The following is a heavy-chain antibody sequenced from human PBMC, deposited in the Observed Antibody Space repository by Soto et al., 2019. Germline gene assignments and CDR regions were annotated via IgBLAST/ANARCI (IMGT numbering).Heavy chain of an antibody. J-gene: IGHJ6*03. CDR3: ARRARPDFYYMDV. CDR1: GFTFNNYA. V-gene: IGHV3-64*01. Sequence: GGSLRLSCAASGFTFNNYAMTWVRQPPGKGLEYVSGISSNGVGTYYANSVQGRFTISRDNSKNTVYLQMGSLRPEDMAVYYCARRARPDFYYMDVWGKGTTVTVSS. D-gene: IGHD6-6*01. CDR2: ISSNGVGT.